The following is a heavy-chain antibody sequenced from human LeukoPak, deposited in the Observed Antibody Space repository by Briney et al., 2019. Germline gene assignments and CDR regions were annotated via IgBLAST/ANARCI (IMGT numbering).Heavy chain of an antibody. J-gene: IGHJ3*02. V-gene: IGHV3-74*01. CDR2: IKTDGSTT. CDR3: AKGSTGDRAFDI. CDR1: GFSFSRYW. Sequence: GGSLRLSCAASGFSFSRYWMHWVRQAPGKGLVWVSRIKTDGSTTIYADSVKGRFTISRDNSRNTLYLQMNTLGAEDTAVYYCAKGSTGDRAFDIWGQGTMVTVSS. D-gene: IGHD7-27*01.